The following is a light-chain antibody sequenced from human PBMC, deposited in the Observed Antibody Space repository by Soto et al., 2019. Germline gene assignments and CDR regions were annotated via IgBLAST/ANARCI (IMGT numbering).Light chain of an antibody. CDR3: QQRSNWPPIT. V-gene: IGKV3-11*01. CDR1: QSVRSN. J-gene: IGKJ5*01. Sequence: EIVMTQSPATLSVSPGERATLSCRASQSVRSNLAWYQQKPGQAPRLLIYYASNRAAGIPARFSGSGSGTDFTLTISSLEPEDFAVYYCQQRSNWPPITFGQGTRLEIK. CDR2: YAS.